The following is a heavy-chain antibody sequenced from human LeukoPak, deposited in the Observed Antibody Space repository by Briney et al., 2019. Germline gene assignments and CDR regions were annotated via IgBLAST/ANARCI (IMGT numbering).Heavy chain of an antibody. D-gene: IGHD2-2*02. Sequence: ASVKVSCKASSYTFTSYGISWVRQAPGQGLEWMGWISAYNGNTNYAQKLQGRVTMTTDTSTSTAYMELRSLRSDDTAVYYCARGRPAYCSSTSCYTQGDYWGQGTLVTVSS. V-gene: IGHV1-18*01. CDR2: ISAYNGNT. CDR1: SYTFTSYG. J-gene: IGHJ4*02. CDR3: ARGRPAYCSSTSCYTQGDY.